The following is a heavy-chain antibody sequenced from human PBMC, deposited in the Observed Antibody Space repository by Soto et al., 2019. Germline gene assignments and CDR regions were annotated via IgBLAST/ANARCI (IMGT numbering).Heavy chain of an antibody. Sequence: ELQLVESGGGLVQPGGSLRLSFVASGFSFSTYWMHWVRQAPGKGLVWVSRINTAGTTTPYADSVTGRFTISRDNAKNRLYLQMNSLWAEDTTVYYCAGGGVDYGDYLDYWGQGALVTVSS. D-gene: IGHD4-17*01. CDR2: INTAGTTT. J-gene: IGHJ4*02. CDR1: GFSFSTYW. V-gene: IGHV3-74*01. CDR3: AGGGVDYGDYLDY.